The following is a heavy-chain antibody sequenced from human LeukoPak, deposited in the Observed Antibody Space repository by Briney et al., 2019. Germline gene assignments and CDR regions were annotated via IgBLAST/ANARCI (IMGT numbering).Heavy chain of an antibody. J-gene: IGHJ4*02. V-gene: IGHV3-23*01. CDR2: ISGSGGST. D-gene: IGHD5-18*01. CDR1: GFTFSSYA. CDR3: AKDAWIQLWFTGLSDY. Sequence: GGSLRLSCAASGFTFSSYAMSWVRQAPGKGLEWVSAISGSGGSTYYADSVKGRFIISRDNSKDTLYLQMNSLRAEDTAVYYCAKDAWIQLWFTGLSDYWGQGTLVTVSS.